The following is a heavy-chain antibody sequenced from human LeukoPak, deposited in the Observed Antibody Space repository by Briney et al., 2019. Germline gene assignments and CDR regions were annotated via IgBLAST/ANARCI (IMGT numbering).Heavy chain of an antibody. CDR2: ISANNANT. CDR3: ARDLPENYYDSSGYPHDAFDI. V-gene: IGHV1-18*01. D-gene: IGHD3-22*01. CDR1: GDTFISYG. Sequence: ASVKVSCTASGDTFISYGISWVRQAPGQGLEWMGWISANNANTNYAQKLQGRVTMTTDTSTSTAYMELRSLRSDDTAVYYCARDLPENYYDSSGYPHDAFDIWGQGTMVTVSS. J-gene: IGHJ3*02.